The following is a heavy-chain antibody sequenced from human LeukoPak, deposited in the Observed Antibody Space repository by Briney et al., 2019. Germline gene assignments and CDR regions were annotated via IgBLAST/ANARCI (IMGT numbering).Heavy chain of an antibody. Sequence: SETLSLTCTVSGGSISSYYWSWIRQPPGKGLEWIGYIYYSGSTNYNLSLKSRVTISVDTSKNQFSLKLSSVTAADTAVYYCARGISRNWNPGYFDYWGQGTLVTVSS. D-gene: IGHD1-1*01. V-gene: IGHV4-59*01. CDR2: IYYSGST. J-gene: IGHJ4*02. CDR3: ARGISRNWNPGYFDY. CDR1: GGSISSYY.